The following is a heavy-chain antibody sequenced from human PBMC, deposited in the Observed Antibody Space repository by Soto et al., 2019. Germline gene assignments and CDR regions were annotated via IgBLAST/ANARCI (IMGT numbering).Heavy chain of an antibody. J-gene: IGHJ4*02. CDR1: GDSIIIYS. CDR2: VYPSGHT. V-gene: IGHV4-4*07. D-gene: IGHD1-7*01. CDR3: ARESGENWSYEDY. Sequence: TLSLTCAVSGDSIIIYSWNWIRQTAGRGLEWIGRVYPSGHTQYRSSFETRVTVSVDMSTNQFFLELRSVTAADTAVYYCARESGENWSYEDYWGKGPQVTVSS.